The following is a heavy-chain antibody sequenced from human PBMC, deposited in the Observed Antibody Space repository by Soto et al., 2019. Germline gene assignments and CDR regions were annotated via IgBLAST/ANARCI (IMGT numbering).Heavy chain of an antibody. CDR1: GYTFTSYG. CDR2: ISPYNGNT. J-gene: IGHJ4*01. CDR3: ASPRSGSHGRFDF. Sequence: ASVKVSCKASGYTFTSYGISWVRQAPGQEIEWMGWISPYNGNTNYAQKVQGRVTMTPDTSPSTAYMELRSLRSDASAVYYCASPRSGSHGRFDFWGQGTLVTVSS. D-gene: IGHD1-26*01. V-gene: IGHV1-18*01.